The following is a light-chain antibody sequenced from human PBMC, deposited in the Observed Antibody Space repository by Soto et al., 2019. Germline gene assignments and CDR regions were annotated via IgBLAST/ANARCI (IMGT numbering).Light chain of an antibody. J-gene: IGLJ3*02. Sequence: SYELTQPPSVSAAPGQTATIICGGNNLGTKGVHWYQQKAGQAPVLVLYDGTERPSGIPRRFAGSNSGTTATLTISRVEAADEADYYCQVWDSSGDHRGVFGGGTQLTVL. CDR2: DGT. CDR3: QVWDSSGDHRGV. V-gene: IGLV3-21*02. CDR1: NLGTKG.